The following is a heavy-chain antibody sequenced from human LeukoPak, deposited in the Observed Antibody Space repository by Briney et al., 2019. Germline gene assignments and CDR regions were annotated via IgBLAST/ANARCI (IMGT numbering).Heavy chain of an antibody. CDR2: ISGSGGST. V-gene: IGHV3-23*01. CDR3: ARDRRGIAVAGTHDY. J-gene: IGHJ4*02. D-gene: IGHD6-19*01. CDR1: GFSFSSYA. Sequence: GGSLRLSCAASGFSFSSYAMSWVRQAPGKGLEWVSAISGSGGSTYYADSVKGRFTIPRDNSKNSLYLQMNSLRAEDTAVYYCARDRRGIAVAGTHDYWGQGTLVTVSS.